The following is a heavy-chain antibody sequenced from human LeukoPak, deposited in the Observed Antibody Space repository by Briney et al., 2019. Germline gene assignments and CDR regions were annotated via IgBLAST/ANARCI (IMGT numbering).Heavy chain of an antibody. CDR1: GFTFSGSA. D-gene: IGHD2-21*02. CDR3: TSCGGDCYSGFDY. Sequence: GGSLRLSCAASGFTFSGSAMHWVRQASGKGLEWVGRIRSKANSYATSYAASVKGRFTISRDDSKNTAYLQMNSLKTEDTAVYYCTSCGGDCYSGFDYWGQGTLVTVSS. V-gene: IGHV3-73*01. CDR2: IRSKANSYAT. J-gene: IGHJ4*02.